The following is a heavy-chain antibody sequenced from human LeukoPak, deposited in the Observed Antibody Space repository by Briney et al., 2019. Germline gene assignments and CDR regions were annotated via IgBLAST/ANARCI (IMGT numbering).Heavy chain of an antibody. Sequence: PGGSLRLSCAASGFTFSNFWMSWVRQAPGKGLEWVANIKQDGSEKYYVDSVKGRFTISRDNAKNSLYLQMNSLRAEDTAVYYCARDTDFYYFDYWGQGTLVTVSS. D-gene: IGHD2-21*02. CDR1: GFTFSNFW. CDR3: ARDTDFYYFDY. J-gene: IGHJ4*02. V-gene: IGHV3-7*01. CDR2: IKQDGSEK.